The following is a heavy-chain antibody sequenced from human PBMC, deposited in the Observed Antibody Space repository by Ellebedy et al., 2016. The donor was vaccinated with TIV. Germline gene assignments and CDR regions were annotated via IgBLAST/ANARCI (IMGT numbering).Heavy chain of an antibody. J-gene: IGHJ4*02. CDR1: GYTFTSYG. CDR3: EAEGYCSSSSCYGYFDY. Sequence: ASVKVSCKASGYTFTSYGINWVRQAPGQGLEWMGWISAYNGNTTDAQKLQGRVTMTTDTSTSKAYMDLSSLRSDDTAVYYCEAEGYCSSSSCYGYFDYWGQGTLVNVSS. V-gene: IGHV1-18*04. CDR2: ISAYNGNT. D-gene: IGHD2-2*01.